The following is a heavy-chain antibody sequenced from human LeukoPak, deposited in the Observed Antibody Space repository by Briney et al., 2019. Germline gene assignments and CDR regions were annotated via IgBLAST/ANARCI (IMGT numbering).Heavy chain of an antibody. CDR2: IYYSGST. J-gene: IGHJ4*02. CDR3: ARAVYVSRFDY. V-gene: IGHV4-39*07. CDR1: GGSISSSSYY. Sequence: SETLSLTCTVSGGSISSSSYYWGWIRQPPGKGLEWIGSIYYSGSTYYNPSLKSRVTISVDTSKNQFSLRLSSVTAADTAVYYCARAVYVSRFDYWGQGTLVTVSS. D-gene: IGHD3-16*01.